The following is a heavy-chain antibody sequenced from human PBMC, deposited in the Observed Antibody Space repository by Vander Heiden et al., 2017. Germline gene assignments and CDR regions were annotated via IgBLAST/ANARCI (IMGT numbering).Heavy chain of an antibody. CDR3: AKDQVVAATPSVDY. Sequence: QVQLVESGGGVVQPGRSRRLACAAAGFTFSSYGMHWVRQAPGKGLEWVAVISYDGSNKYYADSVKGRFTISRDNSKNTLYLQMNSLRAEDTAVYYCAKDQVVAATPSVDYWGQGTLVTVSS. V-gene: IGHV3-30*18. CDR1: GFTFSSYG. D-gene: IGHD2-15*01. J-gene: IGHJ4*02. CDR2: ISYDGSNK.